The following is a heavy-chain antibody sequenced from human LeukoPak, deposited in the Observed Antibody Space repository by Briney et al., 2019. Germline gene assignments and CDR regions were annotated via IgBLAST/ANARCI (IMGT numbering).Heavy chain of an antibody. V-gene: IGHV4-34*01. CDR2: INHSGST. J-gene: IGHJ6*03. Sequence: TSETLSLTCAVYGGSFSGYYWSWIRQPPGKGLEWIGEINHSGSTNYNPSLKSRVTISVDTSKNQFSLKLSSVTAADTAVYYCARGREPGPAWFFQYYYYYYMDVWGKGTTVTVSS. CDR1: GGSFSGYY. CDR3: ARGREPGPAWFFQYYYYYYMDV. D-gene: IGHD1-14*01.